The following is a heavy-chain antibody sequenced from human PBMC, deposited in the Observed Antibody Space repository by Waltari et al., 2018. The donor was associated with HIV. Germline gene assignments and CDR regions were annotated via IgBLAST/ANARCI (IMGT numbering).Heavy chain of an antibody. Sequence: QVQLVQSGAEVKKPGASVKVSCKVSGYPLTELYMLWARQAPGKGVEWMGGFDPEDGETIYAQKFQGRVTMTEDTSTDTAYMELSSLRSEDTAVYYCATGPTYYYGSGSASNAFDIWGQGTMVTVSS. J-gene: IGHJ3*02. CDR2: FDPEDGET. CDR1: GYPLTELY. D-gene: IGHD3-10*01. CDR3: ATGPTYYYGSGSASNAFDI. V-gene: IGHV1-24*01.